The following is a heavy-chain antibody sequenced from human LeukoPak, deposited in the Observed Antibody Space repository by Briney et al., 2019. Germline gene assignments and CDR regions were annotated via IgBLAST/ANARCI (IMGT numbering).Heavy chain of an antibody. Sequence: GGSLRLSCSASEFAFDDYGLSWVRQAPGKGLEWVSGINWNGGKTDYLDSVKGRFTISRDNAKNALYLQMNSLRVEDTAFYYCARDGTGSSTSYWGQGTLVTVSS. CDR1: EFAFDDYG. J-gene: IGHJ4*02. CDR2: INWNGGKT. V-gene: IGHV3-20*04. D-gene: IGHD6-6*01. CDR3: ARDGTGSSTSY.